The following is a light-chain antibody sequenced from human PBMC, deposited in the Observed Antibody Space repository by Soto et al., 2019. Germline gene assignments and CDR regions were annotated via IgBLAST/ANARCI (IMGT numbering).Light chain of an antibody. CDR3: QSFDSNNHVV. CDR2: EDN. J-gene: IGLJ2*01. V-gene: IGLV6-57*02. CDR1: SGSIASNY. Sequence: NFMLTQPHSVSESPGKTVTISCTGSSGSIASNYVQWYQHRPGSAPTTVIYEDNQRPSGVPDRFSASIDSSSNSASLTISGLKTEDEADYYCQSFDSNNHVVFGGGTKLTVL.